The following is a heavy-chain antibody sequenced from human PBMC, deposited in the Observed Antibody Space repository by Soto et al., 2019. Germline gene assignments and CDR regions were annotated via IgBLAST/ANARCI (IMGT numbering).Heavy chain of an antibody. CDR2: IYYSGST. J-gene: IGHJ1*01. CDR1: GGSISSSSYY. CDR3: ARLCRKYYDFWIGYSPQRGRGANRSAR. Sequence: QLQLQESGPGLVKPSETLSLTCTVSGGSISSSSYYWGWIRQPPGKGLEWIGSIYYSGSTYYNPSLKSRVTSSVVTPNSPFALTLSSVPAADTAVYYCARLCRKYYDFWIGYSPQRGRGANRSARWRQRSVVSVSS. V-gene: IGHV4-39*01. D-gene: IGHD3-3*01.